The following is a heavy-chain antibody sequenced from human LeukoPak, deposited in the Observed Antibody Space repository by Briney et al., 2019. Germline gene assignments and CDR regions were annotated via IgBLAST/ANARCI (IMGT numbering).Heavy chain of an antibody. V-gene: IGHV4-59*01. D-gene: IGHD4-17*01. CDR2: IYYSGST. J-gene: IGHJ6*03. CDR3: ARAYGDGYYYYMDV. Sequence: PSETLSLTCTVSGGSISSYYWSWIRQPPGKGLEWIGYIYYSGSTNYNPSLKSRVTISVDTSKNQSSLKLSSVTAADTAVYYCARAYGDGYYYYMDVWGKGTTVTISS. CDR1: GGSISSYY.